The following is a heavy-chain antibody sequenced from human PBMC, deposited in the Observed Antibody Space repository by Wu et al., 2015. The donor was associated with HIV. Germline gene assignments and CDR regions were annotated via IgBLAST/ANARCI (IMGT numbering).Heavy chain of an antibody. J-gene: IGHJ4*02. CDR3: ARDGTRFPDGYKSYYFDY. D-gene: IGHD5-24*01. CDR1: GGTFSSYA. CDR2: IIPIFGTA. Sequence: QVQLVQSGAEVKKPGSSVKVSCKASGGTFSSYAISWVRQAPGQGLEWMGRIIPIFGTANYAQKFQGRVTITADESTSTAYMELSSLRSEDTAVYYCARDGTRFPDGYKSYYFDYWGQGTLVTVSS. V-gene: IGHV1-69*13.